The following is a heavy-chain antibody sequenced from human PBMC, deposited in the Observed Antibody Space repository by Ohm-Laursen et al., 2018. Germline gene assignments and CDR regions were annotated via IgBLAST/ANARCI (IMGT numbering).Heavy chain of an antibody. J-gene: IGHJ4*02. D-gene: IGHD6-13*01. CDR1: GGTFSDYA. CDR3: ARHSSSWYSHFDY. CDR2: IIPIFGTA. V-gene: IGHV1-69*06. Sequence: ASVKVSCKASGGTFSDYAISWVRQAPGEGLEWMGRIIPIFGTANYAQKFQGRVTITADKSTSTAYMELSSLRSEDTAVYYCARHSSSWYSHFDYWGQGTLVTVSS.